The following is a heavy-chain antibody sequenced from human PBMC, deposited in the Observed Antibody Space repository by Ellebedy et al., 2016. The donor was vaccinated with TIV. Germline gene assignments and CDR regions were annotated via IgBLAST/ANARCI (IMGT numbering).Heavy chain of an antibody. CDR3: ARALTGDHFGDY. D-gene: IGHD7-27*01. Sequence: ASVKVSCKASGYTFTGYYMHWVRQAPGQGLEWMGWINPNSGGTNYAQKFQGWVTMTRDTSISTAYMELSRLRSGDTAVYYCARALTGDHFGDYWGQGTLVTVSS. J-gene: IGHJ4*02. CDR1: GYTFTGYY. V-gene: IGHV1-2*04. CDR2: INPNSGGT.